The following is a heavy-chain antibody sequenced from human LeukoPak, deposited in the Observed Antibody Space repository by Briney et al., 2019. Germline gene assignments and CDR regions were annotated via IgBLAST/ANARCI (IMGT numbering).Heavy chain of an antibody. CDR2: IYSSGST. Sequence: PSETLSLTCSVSGDSINNYYWSWIRQPPGKGLEWIGYIYSSGSTKYNPSLKSRVTISVDTSKNQFSLRLSSVTAADTAVYYCARARVRSYTYDSAGFYTSDWHFDLWGRGTLVTVSS. CDR1: GDSINNYY. J-gene: IGHJ2*01. CDR3: ARARVRSYTYDSAGFYTSDWHFDL. V-gene: IGHV4-59*01. D-gene: IGHD3-22*01.